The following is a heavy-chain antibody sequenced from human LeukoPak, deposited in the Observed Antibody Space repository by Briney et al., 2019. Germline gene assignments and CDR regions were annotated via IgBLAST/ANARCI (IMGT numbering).Heavy chain of an antibody. D-gene: IGHD6-19*01. Sequence: GASVKVSCKASGGTFSSYAISWVRQAPGQGLEWMGRIIPILGIANYAQKFQGRATITADKSTSTAYMELSSLRSEDTAVYYCAREGQWLVSAPTYWGQGTLVTVSS. V-gene: IGHV1-69*04. CDR1: GGTFSSYA. J-gene: IGHJ4*02. CDR3: AREGQWLVSAPTY. CDR2: IIPILGIA.